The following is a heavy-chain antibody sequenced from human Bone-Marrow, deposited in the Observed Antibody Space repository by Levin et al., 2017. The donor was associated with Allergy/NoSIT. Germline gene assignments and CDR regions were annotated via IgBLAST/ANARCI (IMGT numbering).Heavy chain of an antibody. D-gene: IGHD6-13*01. CDR2: IWHDGSNK. Sequence: TGGSLRLSCAPSGFTFSLHGMHWVRQAPGKGLEWVALIWHDGSNKYYADSVKGRFAISRDNTKNTLHLQMNSLRLEDTAVYYCARDLVAVSTSSWYTRYDYYGLDVWGQGTTVTVSS. J-gene: IGHJ6*02. CDR1: GFTFSLHG. V-gene: IGHV3-33*01. CDR3: ARDLVAVSTSSWYTRYDYYGLDV.